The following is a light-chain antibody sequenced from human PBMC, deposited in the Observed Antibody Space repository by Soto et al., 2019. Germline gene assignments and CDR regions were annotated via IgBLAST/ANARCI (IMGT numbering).Light chain of an antibody. CDR1: SGHSTYT. V-gene: IGLV4-60*03. Sequence: QSVLTQSSSASASLGSSVKLTCTLSSGHSTYTIAWHQQQPGKAPRYLMKIERSGSYNKGSGVPDRFSGSSSGADRYLTISNLQSGDEADYYCETWDSNTHTVFGGGTQLTVL. CDR2: IERSGSY. J-gene: IGLJ7*01. CDR3: ETWDSNTHTV.